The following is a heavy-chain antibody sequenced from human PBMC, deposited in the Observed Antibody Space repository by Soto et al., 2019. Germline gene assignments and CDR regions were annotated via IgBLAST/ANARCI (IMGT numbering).Heavy chain of an antibody. J-gene: IGHJ4*02. V-gene: IGHV3-23*01. CDR3: ASLVAGYSYGHFDY. CDR2: ISGSGGST. D-gene: IGHD5-18*01. CDR1: GFTFSSYA. Sequence: PGGSLRLSCAASGFTFSSYAMSWVRQAPGKGLEWVSAISGSGGSTYYADSVKGRFTISRDNSKNTLYLQMNSLRAEDTAVYYCASLVAGYSYGHFDYWGQGTLVTVSS.